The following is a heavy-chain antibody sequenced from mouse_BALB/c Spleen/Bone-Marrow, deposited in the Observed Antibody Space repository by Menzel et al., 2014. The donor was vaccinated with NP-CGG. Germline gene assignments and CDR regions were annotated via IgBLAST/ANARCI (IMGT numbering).Heavy chain of an antibody. CDR3: ARWDYGDYAMDY. CDR1: GYSITSDYS. J-gene: IGHJ4*01. Sequence: VQLQQSGPGLVKPSQSLSLPRTVTGYSITSDYSWNWIRQFQGNKLEWMGYISYSSSTNYNTSLKSRISITRDTSKNQFFLQLNSVTAEDTATYYCARWDYGDYAMDYWGQGTSVTVSS. CDR2: ISYSSST. V-gene: IGHV3-2*02. D-gene: IGHD1-2*01.